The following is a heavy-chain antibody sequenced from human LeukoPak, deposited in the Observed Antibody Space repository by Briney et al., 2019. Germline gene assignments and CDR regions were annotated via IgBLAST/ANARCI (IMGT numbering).Heavy chain of an antibody. V-gene: IGHV3-7*01. CDR3: AREDMWAFDM. D-gene: IGHD2-15*01. J-gene: IGHJ3*02. Sequence: GGSLRLSCAASGFIFSHYWMSWVRQAPGKGLEWVANIKPDGSDKDYIDSVKGRFTMSRDNAENSLYLQMDSLRAEDTAVYYCAREDMWAFDMWGQGTMVTVSS. CDR2: IKPDGSDK. CDR1: GFIFSHYW.